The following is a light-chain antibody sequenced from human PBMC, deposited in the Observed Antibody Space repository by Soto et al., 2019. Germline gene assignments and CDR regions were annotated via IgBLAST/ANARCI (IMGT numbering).Light chain of an antibody. CDR1: QSVSRF. Sequence: ETVLTQSPATLSLSPGERATLSCRASQSVSRFLAWYQQKPGQAPRLLIYDASNRATGIPARFSGSGSGTDFTLTNSSLETDDFAVAYDQQRGNWPPNTCGQRPRLDI. CDR3: QQRGNWPPNT. J-gene: IGKJ5*01. V-gene: IGKV3-11*01. CDR2: DAS.